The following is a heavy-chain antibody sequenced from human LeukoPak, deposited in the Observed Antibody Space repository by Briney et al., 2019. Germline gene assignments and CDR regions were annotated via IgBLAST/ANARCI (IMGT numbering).Heavy chain of an antibody. J-gene: IGHJ5*02. Sequence: SETLSLTCTVSGGSISSGNYFWSWIRQHPGKGLEWIGYIYHSGSTYYNPSLKSRVTISVDTSKNQFSLKLSSVTAADTAVYYCARGIGDYGGLFDTWGQGTLVTVSS. CDR2: IYHSGST. CDR1: GGSISSGNYF. V-gene: IGHV4-30-4*08. CDR3: ARGIGDYGGLFDT. D-gene: IGHD4-23*01.